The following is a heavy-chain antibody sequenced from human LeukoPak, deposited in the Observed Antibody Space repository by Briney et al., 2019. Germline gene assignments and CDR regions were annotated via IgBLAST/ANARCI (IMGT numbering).Heavy chain of an antibody. CDR2: ISGSGGST. Sequence: GGSLRLSCAASGFTFSSYAMSWVRQAPGKGLEWVSAISGSGGSTYYADSVKGRFTISRDNSKNTLYLQTNSLRAEDTAVYCCAKSGGDYYGSGSYYDYWGQGTLVTVSS. J-gene: IGHJ4*02. D-gene: IGHD3-10*01. CDR3: AKSGGDYYGSGSYYDY. CDR1: GFTFSSYA. V-gene: IGHV3-23*01.